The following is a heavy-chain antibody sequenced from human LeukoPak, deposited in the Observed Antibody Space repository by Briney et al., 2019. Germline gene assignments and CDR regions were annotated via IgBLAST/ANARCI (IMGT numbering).Heavy chain of an antibody. Sequence: SQTLSLTCTVSGGSISSGSYYWSWIRQLAGKGLEWIGRFYTSETTNYNPSLKSRVTISLDMSKNQFSLKLSSVTAADTAVYYCARAGTGTSFPYYYYMDVWGKGTTVTVSS. J-gene: IGHJ6*03. CDR3: ARAGTGTSFPYYYYMDV. D-gene: IGHD1-1*01. CDR2: FYTSETT. V-gene: IGHV4-61*02. CDR1: GGSISSGSYY.